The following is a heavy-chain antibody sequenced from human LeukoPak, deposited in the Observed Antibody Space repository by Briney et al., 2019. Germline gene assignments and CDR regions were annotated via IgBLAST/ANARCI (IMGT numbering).Heavy chain of an antibody. CDR3: ARVVWSNYYYMDV. J-gene: IGHJ6*03. V-gene: IGHV1-18*01. CDR2: SSAYNGNT. D-gene: IGHD3-3*01. Sequence: ASVTLSFTCSVYTVTIYGINWVRKGPGQGHGLMGWSSAYNGNTNYAQKLQGRVTMTTDTSTSTADMELGSLRSDDRAVYYCARVVWSNYYYMDVWGKGTTVNVSS. CDR1: VYTVTIYG.